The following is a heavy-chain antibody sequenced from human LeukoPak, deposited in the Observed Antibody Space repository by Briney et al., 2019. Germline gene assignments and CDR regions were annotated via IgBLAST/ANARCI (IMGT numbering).Heavy chain of an antibody. CDR2: IYYSGST. D-gene: IGHD5-18*01. J-gene: IGHJ4*02. Sequence: SETLSLTCTVSGGSISSYYWRWIRQPPGKGLEWIGYIYYSGSTNYNPSLKSRVTISVDTSKNQFSLKLSSVTAADTAVYYCARVGAMVFDGIDYWGQGTLVTVSS. V-gene: IGHV4-59*01. CDR3: ARVGAMVFDGIDY. CDR1: GGSISSYY.